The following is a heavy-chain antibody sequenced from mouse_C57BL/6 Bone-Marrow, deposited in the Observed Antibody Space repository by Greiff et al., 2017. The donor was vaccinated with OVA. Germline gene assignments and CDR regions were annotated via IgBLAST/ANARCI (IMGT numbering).Heavy chain of an antibody. Sequence: QVQLQQPGAELVMPGASVKLSCKASGYTFTSYWMHWVKQRPGQGLEWIGEIDPSDSYTNYNQKFKGKSTLTVDKSSSTAYMQLSSLTYGDSAVYYCASWRGYFDVWGTGTTVTVSS. CDR2: IDPSDSYT. CDR3: ASWRGYFDV. CDR1: GYTFTSYW. J-gene: IGHJ1*03. V-gene: IGHV1-69*01.